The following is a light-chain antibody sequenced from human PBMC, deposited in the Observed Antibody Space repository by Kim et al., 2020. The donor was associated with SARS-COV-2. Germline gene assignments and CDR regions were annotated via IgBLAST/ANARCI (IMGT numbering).Light chain of an antibody. CDR3: QHYYSTPPT. V-gene: IGKV4-1*01. Sequence: ATINCKSSQSVLYNSNNKNYLAWYQQKPGQPPKLLIYWASTRESGVPDRFSGSGSGTDFTLTISSLQAEDVAIYYCQHYYSTPPTFGQGTKVDIK. J-gene: IGKJ1*01. CDR1: QSVLYNSNNKNY. CDR2: WAS.